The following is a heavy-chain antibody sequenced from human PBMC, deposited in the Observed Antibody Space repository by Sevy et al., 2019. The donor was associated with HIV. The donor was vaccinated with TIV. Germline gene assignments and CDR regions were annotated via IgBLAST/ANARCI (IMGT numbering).Heavy chain of an antibody. CDR2: INPNSGGT. CDR1: GYTFTGYY. CDR3: AREFCGGDCYSEDYYYYYGMDV. J-gene: IGHJ6*02. D-gene: IGHD2-21*02. Sequence: ASVKVSCKASGYTFTGYYMHWVRQAPGQGLEWMGWINPNSGGTNYAQKFQGRVTMTRDTSISTAHMELSRVRSDDTAVYYCAREFCGGDCYSEDYYYYYGMDVWGQGTTVTVSS. V-gene: IGHV1-2*02.